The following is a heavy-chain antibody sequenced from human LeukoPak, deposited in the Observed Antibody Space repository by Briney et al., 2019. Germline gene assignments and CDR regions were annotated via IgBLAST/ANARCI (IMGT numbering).Heavy chain of an antibody. J-gene: IGHJ3*01. Sequence: PGGSLRLSCVASGFTFDDFTMHWVRQRPGKGLEWVSLISWDSSSTYFTDSVKGRFTISRDNTKNSLYLQTNSLTTEDTAFYYCAKDGRQGAYDVWGQGTLVTVS. V-gene: IGHV3-43*01. D-gene: IGHD2-21*01. CDR1: GFTFDDFT. CDR3: AKDGRQGAYDV. CDR2: ISWDSSST.